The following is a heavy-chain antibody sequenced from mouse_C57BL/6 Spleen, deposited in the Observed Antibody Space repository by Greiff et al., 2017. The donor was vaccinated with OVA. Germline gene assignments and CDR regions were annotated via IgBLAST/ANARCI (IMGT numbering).Heavy chain of an antibody. CDR2: IRHKANNHAT. V-gene: IGHV6-6*01. D-gene: IGHD2-1*01. CDR1: GFTFSDAW. Sequence: EVQLQESGGGLVQPGGSMKLSCAASGFTFSDAWMDWVRQSPEQGLEWVAEIRHKANNHATYYAESVKGRFTISRDDSKSSVYLQMNSLRAEETGIYYCTRNGNSYAMDYWGQGTSVTVSS. CDR3: TRNGNSYAMDY. J-gene: IGHJ4*01.